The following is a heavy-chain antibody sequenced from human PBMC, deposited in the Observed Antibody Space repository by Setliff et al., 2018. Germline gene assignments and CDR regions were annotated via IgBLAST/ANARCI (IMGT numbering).Heavy chain of an antibody. J-gene: IGHJ4*02. Sequence: ASVKVSCKASGYTFRNYAFAWVRQAPGQGLEWVGWISVYNGDTKYAQKFQGRVTLTTDTSTSTAYMELRSLTSDDSAFYYCARAPSVELVTIRTNSWFTYWGQGTLVTVS. CDR1: GYTFRNYA. D-gene: IGHD5-18*01. V-gene: IGHV1-18*01. CDR3: ARAPSVELVTIRTNSWFTY. CDR2: ISVYNGDT.